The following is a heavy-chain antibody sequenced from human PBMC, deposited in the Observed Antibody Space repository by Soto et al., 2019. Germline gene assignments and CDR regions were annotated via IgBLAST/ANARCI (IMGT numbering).Heavy chain of an antibody. CDR2: IQSGGTT. CDR1: GFTVSRKS. D-gene: IGHD2-15*01. Sequence: EVQLVESGGGLVQPGGSLRLSCAASGFTVSRKSMTWVRQAPGKVLEWVSLIQSGGTTDYADSVKGRFTISRDTSENTLHLQMDSLTVEETAVYYCARDDVLCDGSRCYWIHVDVWCKGTKVTVSS. J-gene: IGHJ6*04. CDR3: ARDDVLCDGSRCYWIHVDV. V-gene: IGHV3-66*01.